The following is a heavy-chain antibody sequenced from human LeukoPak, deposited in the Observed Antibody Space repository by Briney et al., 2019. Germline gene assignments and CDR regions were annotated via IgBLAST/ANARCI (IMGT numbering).Heavy chain of an antibody. CDR1: GFTFSDYY. J-gene: IGHJ4*02. D-gene: IGHD6-19*01. V-gene: IGHV3-11*05. CDR3: ARDPSLFTSGWIDY. CDR2: ISGSSTYT. Sequence: GGSLRLSCAASGFTFSDYYMTWIRQAPGKGLEWVSYISGSSTYTNYADSVKGRFTISRDNAKNSLHLQMDSLRAEDTAVYYCARDPSLFTSGWIDYWGQGTLVTVSP.